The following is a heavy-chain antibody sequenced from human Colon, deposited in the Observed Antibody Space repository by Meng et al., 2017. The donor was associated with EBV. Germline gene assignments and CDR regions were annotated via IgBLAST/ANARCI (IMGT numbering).Heavy chain of an antibody. D-gene: IGHD1-1*01. Sequence: VERAGCGGGLIQPGGFLTLSCAASGLVVSTSYMSWVRQAPGKGREWVSDLYSGGATHYEDSVKGRFTISIDNSKNTLYLQMTNLRVEDTAMYFCARVLLGGWNEGYFEHWGQGALVTVSS. CDR1: GLVVSTSY. J-gene: IGHJ4*02. V-gene: IGHV3-53*01. CDR2: LYSGGAT. CDR3: ARVLLGGWNEGYFEH.